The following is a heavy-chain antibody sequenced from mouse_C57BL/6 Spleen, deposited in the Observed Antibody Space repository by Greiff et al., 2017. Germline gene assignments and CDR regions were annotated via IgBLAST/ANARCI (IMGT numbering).Heavy chain of an antibody. V-gene: IGHV1-50*01. CDR3: ALYYYGSSLLPMDY. CDR1: GYTFTSYW. D-gene: IGHD1-1*01. J-gene: IGHJ4*01. CDR2: IDPSDSYT. Sequence: QVQLKQPGAELVKPGASVKLSCKASGYTFTSYWMQWVKQRPGQGLEWIGEIDPSDSYTNYNQKFKGKATLTVDTSSSTAYMQLSSLTSEDSAVYYCALYYYGSSLLPMDYWGQGTSVTVSS.